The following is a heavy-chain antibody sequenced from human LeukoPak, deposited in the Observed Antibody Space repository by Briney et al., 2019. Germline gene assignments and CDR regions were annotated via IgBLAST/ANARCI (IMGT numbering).Heavy chain of an antibody. D-gene: IGHD4-17*01. J-gene: IGHJ4*02. V-gene: IGHV4-39*01. CDR1: GGSISSSSYY. CDR2: IYYSGST. CDR3: ARHDGRFYGDYDGGFGY. Sequence: SETLSLTCTVSGGSISSSSYYWGWIRQPPGKGLEWIGSIYYSGSTYYNPSLKSRVTISVDTSKNQFSLKLSSVTAADTAVYYCARHDGRFYGDYDGGFGYWGQGTLVTVSS.